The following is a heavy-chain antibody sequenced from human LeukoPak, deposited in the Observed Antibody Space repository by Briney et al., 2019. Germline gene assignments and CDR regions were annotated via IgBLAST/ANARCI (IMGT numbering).Heavy chain of an antibody. CDR2: ISGSGGST. CDR3: AKHQLDYYDSSGYSTYFDY. D-gene: IGHD3-22*01. Sequence: GGSLRLSCAASGFTFSSYAMSWVRQAPGKGLEWVSTISGSGGSTYYADSVRGRFTISRDNSKNTLYLQINSPRAEDTAVYYCAKHQLDYYDSSGYSTYFDYWGQGTLVTVSS. J-gene: IGHJ4*02. V-gene: IGHV3-23*01. CDR1: GFTFSSYA.